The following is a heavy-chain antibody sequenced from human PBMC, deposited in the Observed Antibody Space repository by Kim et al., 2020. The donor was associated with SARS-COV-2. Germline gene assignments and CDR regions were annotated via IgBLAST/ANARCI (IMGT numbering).Heavy chain of an antibody. CDR3: ARKCSSTSCNHYYYYGMDV. V-gene: IGHV4-31*03. Sequence: SETLSLTCTVSGGSISSGGYYWSWIRQHPGKGLEWIGYIYYSGSTYYNPSLKSRVTISVDTSKNQFSLKLSSVTAADTAVYYCARKCSSTSCNHYYYYGMDVWGQGTTVTVSS. J-gene: IGHJ6*02. CDR2: IYYSGST. CDR1: GGSISSGGYY. D-gene: IGHD2-2*01.